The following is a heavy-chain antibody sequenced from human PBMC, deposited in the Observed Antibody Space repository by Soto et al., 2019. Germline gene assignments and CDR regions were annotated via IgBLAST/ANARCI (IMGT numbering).Heavy chain of an antibody. J-gene: IGHJ3*02. Sequence: ASVKVSCKASGLTFRDSAVRWVRQRRGHRLEWIGWIGAGSGKTNYAQDFQGRVTINTDIPTNTAYMELSSLRSEDSAVFFCAADVLKYDTSGYYFYGFDTWGQGTMVTVSS. CDR3: AADVLKYDTSGYYFYGFDT. V-gene: IGHV1-58*01. CDR2: IGAGSGKT. D-gene: IGHD3-22*01. CDR1: GLTFRDSA.